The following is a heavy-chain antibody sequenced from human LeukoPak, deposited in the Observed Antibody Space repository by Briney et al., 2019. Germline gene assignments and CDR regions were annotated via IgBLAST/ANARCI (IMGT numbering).Heavy chain of an antibody. CDR3: ARAKTTVTTWFDP. CDR2: IYHSGST. J-gene: IGHJ5*02. V-gene: IGHV4-38-2*01. D-gene: IGHD4-17*01. CDR1: GYSISSGYY. Sequence: PSETLSLTCAVSGYSISSGYYWGWIRQPPGKGLEWIGSIYHSGSTYYNPSLKSRVTISVDTSKNQFSLKLSSVTAADTAVYYCARAKTTVTTWFDPWGRGTLVTVSS.